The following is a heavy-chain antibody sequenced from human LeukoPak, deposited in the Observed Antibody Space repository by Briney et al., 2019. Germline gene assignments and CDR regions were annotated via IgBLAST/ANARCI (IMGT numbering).Heavy chain of an antibody. Sequence: SETLSPTCAVYGGSFSGYYWSWIRQPPGKGLEWIGEINHSGSTNYNPSLKSRVTISVDTSKNQFSLKLSSVTVADTAVYYCARDSQATYYDFWSGYFSQGGMDVWGQGTTVTVSS. CDR3: ARDSQATYYDFWSGYFSQGGMDV. CDR1: GGSFSGYY. J-gene: IGHJ6*02. CDR2: INHSGST. V-gene: IGHV4-34*01. D-gene: IGHD3-3*01.